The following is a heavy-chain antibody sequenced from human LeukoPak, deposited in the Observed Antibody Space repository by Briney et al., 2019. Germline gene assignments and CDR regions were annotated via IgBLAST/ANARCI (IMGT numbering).Heavy chain of an antibody. CDR2: IYPGDSDT. D-gene: IGHD4-11*01. CDR1: GYSFTSYW. J-gene: IGHJ4*02. CDR3: ARAPTSLSNPYYFDY. V-gene: IGHV5-51*01. Sequence: GESLKISCKASGYSFTSYWIAWVRQMPGKGLEWMGIIYPGDSDTRYSPSFRGQVIISADESISTAFLQWSGLKTSDTAMYYCARAPTSLSNPYYFDYWGQGALVTVSS.